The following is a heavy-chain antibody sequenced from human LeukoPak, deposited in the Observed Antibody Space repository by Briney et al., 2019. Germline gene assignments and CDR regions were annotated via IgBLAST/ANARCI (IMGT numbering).Heavy chain of an antibody. CDR1: RGSISGSIRSYY. V-gene: IGHV4-39*07. D-gene: IGHD3-10*01. CDR3: ARSGRGLGPFNFDY. CDR2: IYYSGST. J-gene: IGHJ4*02. Sequence: SETLSLTCTVSRGSISGSIRSYYWGWIRQPPGKGLEWIGSIYYSGSTYYNPSLKSRVTISVDTSKNQFSLKLSSVTAADTAVYYCARSGRGLGPFNFDYWGQGTLVTVSS.